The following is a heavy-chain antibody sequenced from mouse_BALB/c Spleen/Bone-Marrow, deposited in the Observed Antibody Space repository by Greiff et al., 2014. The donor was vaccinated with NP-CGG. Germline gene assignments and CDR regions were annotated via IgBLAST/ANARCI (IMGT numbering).Heavy chain of an antibody. CDR1: GFNIKDTY. Sequence: VQLQQPGAELVKPGASVKLSCTASGFNIKDTYLHWVKQRPEQGLDWIGRIDPAIFTKYDPKFQGKATITADTSSNTAYLHLSSLTSEDTAVYYCASYRYGWYFDVWGAGTRTPSPQ. CDR3: ASYRYGWYFDV. V-gene: IGHV14-3*02. D-gene: IGHD2-14*01. CDR2: IDPAIFT. J-gene: IGHJ1*01.